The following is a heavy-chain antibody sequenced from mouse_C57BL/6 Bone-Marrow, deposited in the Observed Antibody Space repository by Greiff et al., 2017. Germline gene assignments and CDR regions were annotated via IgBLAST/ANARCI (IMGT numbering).Heavy chain of an antibody. V-gene: IGHV5-12*01. J-gene: IGHJ4*01. D-gene: IGHD2-1*01. CDR2: ISNGGGST. CDR3: ARRNLLYYAMDY. Sequence: EVQRVESGGGLVQPGGSLKLSCAASGFTFSDYYMYWVRQTPEKRLEWVAYISNGGGSTYYPDTVKGRFTISRDNAKNTLYLQMSRLKSEDTAMYYCARRNLLYYAMDYWGQGTSVTVSS. CDR1: GFTFSDYY.